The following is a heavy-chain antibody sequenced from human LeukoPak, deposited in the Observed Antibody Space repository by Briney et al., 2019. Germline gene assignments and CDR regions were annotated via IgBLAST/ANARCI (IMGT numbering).Heavy chain of an antibody. CDR3: AKDMGTAMVVFDY. J-gene: IGHJ4*02. Sequence: GRSLRLSCAASGFTFDDCAMHWVRQAPGKGLEWVSGISWNSGSIGYADSVKGRFTISRDNAKNSLYLQMNSLRAEDTALYYCAKDMGTAMVVFDYWGQGTLVTVSS. D-gene: IGHD5-18*01. V-gene: IGHV3-9*01. CDR1: GFTFDDCA. CDR2: ISWNSGSI.